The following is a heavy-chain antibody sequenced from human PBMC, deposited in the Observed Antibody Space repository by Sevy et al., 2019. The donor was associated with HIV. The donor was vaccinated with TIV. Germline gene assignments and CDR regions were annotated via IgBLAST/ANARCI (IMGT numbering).Heavy chain of an antibody. D-gene: IGHD2-15*01. CDR1: EFTFSSYA. CDR3: ARGFCSGATCPREYDYYGMGV. V-gene: IGHV3-23*01. J-gene: IGHJ6*02. Sequence: GGSLRLSCSASEFTFSSYAMSWVRQAPGKGLEWVSSISGSGRFTYYAAFVGGRFIISRDNSKNRLSVQINSLRAEDTVVYYCARGFCSGATCPREYDYYGMGVWGQGTTVTVSS. CDR2: ISGSGRFT.